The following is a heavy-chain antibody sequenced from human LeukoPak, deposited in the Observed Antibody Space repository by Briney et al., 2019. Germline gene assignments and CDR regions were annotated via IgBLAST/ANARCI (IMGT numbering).Heavy chain of an antibody. D-gene: IGHD6-19*01. CDR1: GFTFSDYA. CDR3: ARGGTPGYSSGRIDY. CDR2: IYSAGNT. J-gene: IGHJ4*02. Sequence: GGSLRLSCGASGFTFSDYAMNWVRQAPGKGLEWVSVIYSAGNTYYADSVKGRFTISRHNSENTLYLHMNSLRVEDTAVYFCARGGTPGYSSGRIDYWGQGTLVTVSS. V-gene: IGHV3-53*04.